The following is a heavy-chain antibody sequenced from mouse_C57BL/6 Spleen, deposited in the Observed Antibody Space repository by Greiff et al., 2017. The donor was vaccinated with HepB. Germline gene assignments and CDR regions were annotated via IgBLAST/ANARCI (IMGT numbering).Heavy chain of an antibody. CDR1: GYTFTSYW. V-gene: IGHV1-53*01. Sequence: VQLQQPGTELVKPGASVKLSCKASGYTFTSYWMHWVKQRPGQGLEWIGNINPSNGGTNYNEKFKSKATLTVDKSSSTAYMQLISLTSEDSAVFYCARADYYGSSLYWYFYGWGTGTTVTVSS. CDR2: INPSNGGT. D-gene: IGHD1-1*01. CDR3: ARADYYGSSLYWYFYG. J-gene: IGHJ1*03.